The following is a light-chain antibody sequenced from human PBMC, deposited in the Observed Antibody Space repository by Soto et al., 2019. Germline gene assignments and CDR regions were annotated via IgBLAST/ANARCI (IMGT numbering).Light chain of an antibody. CDR3: QKYNSAPWT. J-gene: IGKJ1*01. V-gene: IGKV1-27*01. Sequence: DIQMTQSPSSLSASVGDRVTVTCRASQDISTYLAWYQQKPGKVPKLLIYAASTLQSGVPSRFGGSGSGTDFTLTISSLQPEDVATYYCQKYNSAPWTFGQGTKVEIK. CDR1: QDISTY. CDR2: AAS.